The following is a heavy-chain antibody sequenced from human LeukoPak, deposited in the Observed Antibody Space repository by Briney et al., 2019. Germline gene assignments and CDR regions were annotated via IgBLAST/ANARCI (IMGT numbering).Heavy chain of an antibody. D-gene: IGHD2-2*01. CDR1: GGSISSYY. J-gene: IGHJ3*02. Sequence: ETSETLSLTCTVSGGSISSYYWSWIRQPPGKGLEWIGYIYYSGSTNYNPSLKSRVTISVDTSKNQFSLKLSSVTAADTAVYYCARQIVGEYCSSTSCYSGGVYDAFDIWGQGTMVTVSS. V-gene: IGHV4-59*01. CDR2: IYYSGST. CDR3: ARQIVGEYCSSTSCYSGGVYDAFDI.